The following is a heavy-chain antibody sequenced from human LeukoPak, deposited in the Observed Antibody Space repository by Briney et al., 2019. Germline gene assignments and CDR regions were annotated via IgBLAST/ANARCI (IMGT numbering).Heavy chain of an antibody. D-gene: IGHD3-22*01. Sequence: PSETLSLTCAAYGGSFSGYYWSWIRQPPGKGLEWIGEINHSGSTNYNPSLKSRVTISVDTSKNQFSLKLSSVTAADTAVYYCARGRFYYYDSSGYYSYDYWGQGTLVTVSS. J-gene: IGHJ4*02. CDR2: INHSGST. V-gene: IGHV4-34*01. CDR1: GGSFSGYY. CDR3: ARGRFYYYDSSGYYSYDY.